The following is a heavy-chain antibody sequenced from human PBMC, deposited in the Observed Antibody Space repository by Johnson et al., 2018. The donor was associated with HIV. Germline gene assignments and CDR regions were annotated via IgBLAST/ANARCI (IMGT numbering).Heavy chain of an antibody. D-gene: IGHD3-22*01. CDR1: GFTFSDYY. CDR3: ARGLQSLIVVITRGAFNI. J-gene: IGHJ3*02. Sequence: VQLVESGGGLVKPGGSLRLSCAASGFTFSDYYMSWIRQAPGKGLEWVDNIKQDGSEKYYVDSVKGRFTISRDNAKNSLYLQMNSLRVEDTAVYYCARGLQSLIVVITRGAFNIWGQGPMVTVSS. CDR2: IKQDGSEK. V-gene: IGHV3-7*03.